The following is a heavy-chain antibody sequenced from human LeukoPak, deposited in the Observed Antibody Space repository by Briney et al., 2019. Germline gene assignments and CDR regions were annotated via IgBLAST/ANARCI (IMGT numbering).Heavy chain of an antibody. CDR1: GGSISSYY. Sequence: SETLSLTCTVSGGSISSYYWSWIRQPAGKGLEWIGRIYTSGSTNYNPSLKSRVTMSVDTSKNQFSLKLSSVTAADTAVYYCARSTRDFWSGYYLDYWGQGTLVTVSS. CDR2: IYTSGST. D-gene: IGHD3-3*01. CDR3: ARSTRDFWSGYYLDY. J-gene: IGHJ4*02. V-gene: IGHV4-4*07.